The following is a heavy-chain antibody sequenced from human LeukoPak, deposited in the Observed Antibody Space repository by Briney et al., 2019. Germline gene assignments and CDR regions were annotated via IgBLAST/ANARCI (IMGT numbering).Heavy chain of an antibody. CDR3: AKDYDVLTAYPPTQLFDP. CDR1: GDSISSSSYY. V-gene: IGHV4-39*02. J-gene: IGHJ5*02. CDR2: IYYAGST. D-gene: IGHD3-9*01. Sequence: SETLSLTCNVSGDSISSSSYYWSWIRVPPGKGLEWIGSIYYAGSTYYNPSLKSRVTLSVDTSTNHFSLNIKSVTAADTAMYYCAKDYDVLTAYPPTQLFDPWGQGTLVTVSS.